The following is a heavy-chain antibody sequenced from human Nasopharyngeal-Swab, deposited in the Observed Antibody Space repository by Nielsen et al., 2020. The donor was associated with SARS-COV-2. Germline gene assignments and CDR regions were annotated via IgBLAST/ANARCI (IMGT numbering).Heavy chain of an antibody. V-gene: IGHV1-69*13. Sequence: SVKVSCKASGGTFSSYAISWVRQPPGQGLEWMGGIIPIFGTANYAQKFQGRVTITADESTSTAYMELSSLRSEDTAVYYCASGGLVRNYYYYYYMDVWGKGTTVTVSS. J-gene: IGHJ6*03. D-gene: IGHD6-6*01. CDR3: ASGGLVRNYYYYYYMDV. CDR1: GGTFSSYA. CDR2: IIPIFGTA.